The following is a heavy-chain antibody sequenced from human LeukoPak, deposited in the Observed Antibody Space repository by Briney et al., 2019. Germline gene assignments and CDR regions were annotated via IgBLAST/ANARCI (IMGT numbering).Heavy chain of an antibody. J-gene: IGHJ4*02. CDR2: ISYDGSNK. V-gene: IGHV3-30-3*01. Sequence: GGSLRLSCAASGFTFSSYAMHWVRQAPGKGLEWVAVISYDGSNKYYADSVKGRFTISRDNSKNTLYLQMNSLRAEDTAVYYCARGHSAIAAAGTFDYWGQGTLATVSS. D-gene: IGHD6-13*01. CDR1: GFTFSSYA. CDR3: ARGHSAIAAAGTFDY.